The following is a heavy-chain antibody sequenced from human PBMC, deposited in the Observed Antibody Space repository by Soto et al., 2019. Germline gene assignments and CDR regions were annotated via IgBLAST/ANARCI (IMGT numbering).Heavy chain of an antibody. CDR1: GGTISRYS. Sequence: QVQLVQSGAEVKKPGSSVKVSCKASGGTISRYSITWVRQAPGHGLAWIGRVIPIFGIPTYAQKIQGRVTITADESTSTAYMELSSLRSDDTAVYYCAREDRDRETGLVPAAIDGMDVWGQGTTVTVSS. J-gene: IGHJ6*02. D-gene: IGHD2-2*01. CDR2: VIPIFGIP. V-gene: IGHV1-69*08. CDR3: AREDRDRETGLVPAAIDGMDV.